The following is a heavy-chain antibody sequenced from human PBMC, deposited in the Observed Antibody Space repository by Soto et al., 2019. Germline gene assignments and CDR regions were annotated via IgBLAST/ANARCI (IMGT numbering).Heavy chain of an antibody. CDR1: GVTFDDYT. CDR2: ISWDGGST. CDR3: AKERNPHYYYYGMDV. Sequence: GGSLRLSCAASGVTFDDYTMHWVRQAPGKGLEWVSLISWDGGSTYYADSVKGRFTISRDNSKNSLYLQMNSLRTEDTALYYCAKERNPHYYYYGMDVWGQGTTVTVSS. J-gene: IGHJ6*02. V-gene: IGHV3-43*01.